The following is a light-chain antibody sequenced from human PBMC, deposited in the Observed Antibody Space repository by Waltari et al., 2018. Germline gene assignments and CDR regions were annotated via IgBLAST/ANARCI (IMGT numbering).Light chain of an antibody. CDR2: EDS. CDR3: QAWDYKIEV. V-gene: IGLV3-1*01. CDR1: NLGGMY. J-gene: IGLJ2*01. Sequence: SYDLTQPPSVSVSPGQAASIPCSGDNLGGMYVCLYQQKPGQSPLLIIFEDSKRPSGISYRFFASNAGNTASLTIAGTQTLDVAVYFCQAWDYKIEVFGVGTRLTVL.